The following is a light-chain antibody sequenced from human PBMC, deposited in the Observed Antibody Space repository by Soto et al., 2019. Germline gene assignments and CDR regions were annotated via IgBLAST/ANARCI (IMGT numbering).Light chain of an antibody. V-gene: IGLV2-11*01. CDR1: SSDVGTYDF. CDR2: DVS. J-gene: IGLJ1*01. CDR3: CIYAVTFYV. Sequence: QSALTQPRSVSGSPGQSVTISCTGTSSDVGTYDFVSWYQQHPGKAPRLMIFDVSERPSGVPDRFSGSKSGNTASLTISGLQAEDEADYYCCIYAVTFYVFGTGTKVTVL.